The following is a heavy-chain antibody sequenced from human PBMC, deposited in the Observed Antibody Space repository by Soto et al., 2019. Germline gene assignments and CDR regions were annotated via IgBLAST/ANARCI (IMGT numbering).Heavy chain of an antibody. CDR1: GLTFSDYY. J-gene: IGHJ4*02. Sequence: LSLTCAASGLTFSDYYMSWIRQAPGTGLAWVSYISSSSSYTNYADSVKGRFTISRDNAKNSLYLQMNSLRAEDTAVYYCARDMIAARPDYWGQGTLVTVSS. V-gene: IGHV3-11*06. CDR2: ISSSSSYT. CDR3: ARDMIAARPDY. D-gene: IGHD6-6*01.